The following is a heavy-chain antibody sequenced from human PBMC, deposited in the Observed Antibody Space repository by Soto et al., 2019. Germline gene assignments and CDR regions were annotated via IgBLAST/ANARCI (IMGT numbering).Heavy chain of an antibody. D-gene: IGHD3-3*01. Sequence: EAQLVESGGGLIQPGGSLRLSCAASGFSVNSDYMTWVRQAPGKGLEWVSVIYLDGSTFYSDSVKGRFTISKDSSKNTVFLQMNNLRTEDTSVYFCAREPFWSSHVPLDAFDVWGQGTMVTVSS. CDR3: AREPFWSSHVPLDAFDV. V-gene: IGHV3-53*01. CDR1: GFSVNSDY. CDR2: IYLDGST. J-gene: IGHJ3*01.